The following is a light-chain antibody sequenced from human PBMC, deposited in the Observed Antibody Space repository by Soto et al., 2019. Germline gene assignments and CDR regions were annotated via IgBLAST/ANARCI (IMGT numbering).Light chain of an antibody. CDR3: AAWDDSLNGPV. J-gene: IGLJ2*01. CDR2: ISN. V-gene: IGLV1-44*01. Sequence: QSVLTQPPSASGTPGQRVTISCSGVSSNIGSNTVSWYQQLPGAAPKLLIYISNERPSGVPDRFSGSKSGTSASLAISGLQSEDEAEYYCAAWDDSLNGPVFGGGTKLTVL. CDR1: SSNIGSNT.